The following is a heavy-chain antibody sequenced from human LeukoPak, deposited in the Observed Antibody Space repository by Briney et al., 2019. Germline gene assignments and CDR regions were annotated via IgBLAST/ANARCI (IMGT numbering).Heavy chain of an antibody. CDR3: AREDPWDYYYYYMDV. Sequence: SETLSLTCTVSGGSISSSSYYWGWIRQPPGKGLEWIGSIYYSGSTYYNPSLKSRVTISVDTSKNQFSLKLSSVTAADTAVYYCAREDPWDYYYYYMDVWGKGTTVTVSS. CDR2: IYYSGST. V-gene: IGHV4-39*07. D-gene: IGHD7-27*01. J-gene: IGHJ6*03. CDR1: GGSISSSSYY.